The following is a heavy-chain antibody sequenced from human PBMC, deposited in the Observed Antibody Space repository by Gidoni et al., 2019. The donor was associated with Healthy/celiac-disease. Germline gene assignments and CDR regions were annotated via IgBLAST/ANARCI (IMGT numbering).Heavy chain of an antibody. CDR3: ARGLPNAAYYYYYYMDV. D-gene: IGHD1-1*01. CDR2: IYYSGSN. J-gene: IGHJ6*03. Sequence: QVQLQESGPGLVKPSETMSLTCTVSGGSISSYYWSCIRQPPGKGLEWIGYIYYSGSNNYNPSLKSRVTMSVDTSKNQFSLKLSSVTAADTAVYYCARGLPNAAYYYYYYMDVWGKGTTVTVSS. V-gene: IGHV4-59*01. CDR1: GGSISSYY.